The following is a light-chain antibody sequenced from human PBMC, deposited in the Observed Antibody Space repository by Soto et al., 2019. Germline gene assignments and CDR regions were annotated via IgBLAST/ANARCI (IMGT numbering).Light chain of an antibody. J-gene: IGLJ1*01. CDR1: SGDVGRFNY. Sequence: QSALTQPPSASGSPGESVTISCTGTSGDVGRFNYVSWYQQHPGKAPKLMIHEVSKRPSGVPDRFSGSKSGNTASLTVPGLQPEDEAEYYCSSYAGSNKMVFGTGTKVTVL. V-gene: IGLV2-8*01. CDR3: SSYAGSNKMV. CDR2: EVS.